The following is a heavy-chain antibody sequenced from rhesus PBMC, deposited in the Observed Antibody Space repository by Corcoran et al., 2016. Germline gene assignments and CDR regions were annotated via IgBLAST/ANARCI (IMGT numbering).Heavy chain of an antibody. D-gene: IGHD6-25*01. CDR1: GYTFPDYY. CDR3: ATAHPYSGSFNY. J-gene: IGHJ4*01. Sequence: EVQLVQSGAEVKKPGASVKISCKASGYTFPDYYLHWVRPAPGKGLEWKGRFDPENGEAIHAQKFQDRVTITADTSTDTAYMELSSLRSEDTAVYYCATAHPYSGSFNYWGQGVLVTVSS. V-gene: IGHV1-111*02. CDR2: FDPENGEA.